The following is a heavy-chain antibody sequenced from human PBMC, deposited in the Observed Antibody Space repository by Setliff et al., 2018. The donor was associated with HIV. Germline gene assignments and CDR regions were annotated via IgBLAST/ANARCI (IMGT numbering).Heavy chain of an antibody. CDR1: GFTFSSYG. CDR2: ISYDGSSK. CDR3: ASSRPPDDSSGYLDH. Sequence: GGSLRLSCAASGFTFSSYGMHWVRQAPGKGLEWVAYISYDGSSKYYADSVKGRFAISRDNAKNSLNLEMNSLRAEDTAIYYCASSRPPDDSSGYLDHWGQGTLVTVSS. J-gene: IGHJ4*01. V-gene: IGHV3-30*12. D-gene: IGHD3-22*01.